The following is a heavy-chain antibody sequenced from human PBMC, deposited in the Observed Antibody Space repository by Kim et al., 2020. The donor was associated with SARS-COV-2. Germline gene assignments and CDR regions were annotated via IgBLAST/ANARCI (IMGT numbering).Heavy chain of an antibody. Sequence: SVKRRFTISRNNAKNALYLQMNSLRAEDTAVYYCARDRASIVVVPAAPDYWGQGTLVTVSS. D-gene: IGHD2-2*01. J-gene: IGHJ4*02. CDR3: ARDRASIVVVPAAPDY. V-gene: IGHV3-21*01.